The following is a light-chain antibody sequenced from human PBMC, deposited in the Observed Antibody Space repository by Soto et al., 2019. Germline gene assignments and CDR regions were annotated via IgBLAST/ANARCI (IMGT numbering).Light chain of an antibody. CDR3: HQYHSYAVT. CDR2: GAS. J-gene: IGKJ1*01. CDR1: QSVVSTH. Sequence: EILLTQSPCTLSSSLGERATLSCRASQSVVSTHLAWYQQRPGQAPRLLIYGASTRASGIPYRISGSGSGTDFALTVSGLEPDDFAVYYCHQYHSYAVTFGQGTKVDIK. V-gene: IGKV3-20*01.